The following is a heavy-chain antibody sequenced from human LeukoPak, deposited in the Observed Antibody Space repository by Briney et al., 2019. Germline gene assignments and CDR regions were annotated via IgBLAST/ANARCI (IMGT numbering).Heavy chain of an antibody. D-gene: IGHD3-9*01. CDR3: ARDLGDFDWLLYYFDY. Sequence: EASVKVSCKASGYTFTGYYMHWVRQAPGQGLEWMGWINPNSGGTNYAQKFQGRVTMTRDTSISTAYMELSRLRSDDTAVYYCARDLGDFDWLLYYFDYWGQGTLVTVSS. J-gene: IGHJ4*02. V-gene: IGHV1-2*02. CDR2: INPNSGGT. CDR1: GYTFTGYY.